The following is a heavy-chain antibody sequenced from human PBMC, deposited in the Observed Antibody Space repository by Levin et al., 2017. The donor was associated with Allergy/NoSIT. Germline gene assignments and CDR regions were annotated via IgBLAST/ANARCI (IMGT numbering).Heavy chain of an antibody. CDR3: AKTPPPSQRAYNWFDP. J-gene: IGHJ5*02. D-gene: IGHD2-15*01. Sequence: GESLKISCAASGFTFSDYTMNWVRLAPGRGLEWVSTMSGSGGTAYYADSVRGRFTISRDNSRNTLYLHMNGLSVEDTAMYYCAKTPPPSQRAYNWFDPWGQGTLVIVSS. CDR2: MSGSGGTA. V-gene: IGHV3-23*01. CDR1: GFTFSDYT.